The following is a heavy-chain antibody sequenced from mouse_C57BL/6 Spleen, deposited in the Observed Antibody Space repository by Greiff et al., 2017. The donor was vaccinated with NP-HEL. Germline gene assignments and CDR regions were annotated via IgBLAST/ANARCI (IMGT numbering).Heavy chain of an antibody. CDR3: ARAYSYYSNSFAY. Sequence: EVHLVESGGGLVKPGGSLKLSCAASGFTFSDYGMHWVRQTPEQGLEWVAYISRGSSTIYYADTVKGRVTISGDNANNTLFLQMTSLRSEDTAMYYCARAYSYYSNSFAYGGQGTLVTVSA. CDR2: ISRGSSTI. CDR1: GFTFSDYG. V-gene: IGHV5-17*01. D-gene: IGHD2-5*01. J-gene: IGHJ3*01.